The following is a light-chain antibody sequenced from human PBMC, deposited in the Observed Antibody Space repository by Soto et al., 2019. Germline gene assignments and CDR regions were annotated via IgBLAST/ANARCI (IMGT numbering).Light chain of an antibody. Sequence: AIRMTQSPSSISAFTGDRVTSTCRASQPISTDLAWYQQKPGTAPTLLIYAASTLQSGVPSRFSGSGSGTDFTLTISCLQSEDFATYFCQQYYTYPLAFGQGTKVEIK. CDR2: AAS. CDR1: QPISTD. V-gene: IGKV1-8*01. CDR3: QQYYTYPLA. J-gene: IGKJ1*01.